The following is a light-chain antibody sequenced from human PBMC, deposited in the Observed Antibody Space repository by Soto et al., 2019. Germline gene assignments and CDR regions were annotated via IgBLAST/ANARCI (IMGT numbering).Light chain of an antibody. V-gene: IGLV1-44*01. CDR1: SSNIGSNA. Sequence: QSVLTQPPSASGTPGQRVTISCSGSSSNIGSNAVNWYQQLPGTAPTLFIYSDNQRPPGVPDRVSGSKSATSASLAISGLQSDDEADYFCSVWDDSLNGPVFGGGTKLTVL. CDR3: SVWDDSLNGPV. J-gene: IGLJ3*02. CDR2: SDN.